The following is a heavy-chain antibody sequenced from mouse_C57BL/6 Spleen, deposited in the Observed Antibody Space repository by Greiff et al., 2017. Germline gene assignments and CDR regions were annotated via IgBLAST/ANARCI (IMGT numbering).Heavy chain of an antibody. Sequence: EVQLQQSGPELVKPGASVKISCKASGYTFTDYYMNWVKQSHGKSLEWIGDINPNNGGTSYNQKFKGKATLTVDKSSSTAYMELRSLTSEDSAVYYCARGIYYDYDVLHYYAMDYWGQGTSVTVSS. CDR1: GYTFTDYY. J-gene: IGHJ4*01. CDR3: ARGIYYDYDVLHYYAMDY. CDR2: INPNNGGT. D-gene: IGHD2-4*01. V-gene: IGHV1-26*01.